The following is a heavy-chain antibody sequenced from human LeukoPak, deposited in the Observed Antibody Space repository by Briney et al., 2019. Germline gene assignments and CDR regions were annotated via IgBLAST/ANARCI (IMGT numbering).Heavy chain of an antibody. CDR2: IKQDGSEK. D-gene: IGHD2-2*01. Sequence: PGGSLRLSCAASGFSFSSYGMSWVRQAPGKGLEWVANIKQDGSEKYYVDSVKGRFTISRDNAKNSLYLQMNSLRAEDTAVYYCARGGNSWYSYYYGMDVWGQGTTVTVSS. CDR1: GFSFSSYG. V-gene: IGHV3-7*04. J-gene: IGHJ6*02. CDR3: ARGGNSWYSYYYGMDV.